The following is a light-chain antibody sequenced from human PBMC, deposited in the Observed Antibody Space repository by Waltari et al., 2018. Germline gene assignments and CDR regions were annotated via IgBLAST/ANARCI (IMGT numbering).Light chain of an antibody. CDR2: GAS. J-gene: IGKJ1*01. CDR1: QSVSSN. Sequence: EIVLTQSPATLSVSPGERATLSCRASQSVSSNLAWYQQKPGQTPRLRIYGASTRATGVPGRFSGSGSGTEFTLTISSLQSEDFAVYYCQQYNDWPPTWTFGQGTRVEIK. V-gene: IGKV3-15*01. CDR3: QQYNDWPPTWT.